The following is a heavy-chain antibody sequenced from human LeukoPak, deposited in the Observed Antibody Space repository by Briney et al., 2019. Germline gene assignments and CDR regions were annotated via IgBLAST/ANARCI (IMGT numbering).Heavy chain of an antibody. V-gene: IGHV3-23*01. CDR3: VKEVATIGVPVFDY. D-gene: IGHD2-15*01. Sequence: GGSLRLSCAASGFTFSSYAMSWVRQARGKGLEWVSGIPDSGGGTYYTDSVKGRFTFSRDNSKNTLYLQMDSLRGEDTAVYYCVKEVATIGVPVFDYWGQGTLVTVSS. J-gene: IGHJ4*02. CDR2: IPDSGGGT. CDR1: GFTFSSYA.